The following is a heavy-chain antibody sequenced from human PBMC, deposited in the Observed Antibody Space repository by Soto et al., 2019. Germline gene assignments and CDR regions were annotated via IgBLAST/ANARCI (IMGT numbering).Heavy chain of an antibody. CDR3: ARLIRF. J-gene: IGHJ4*02. V-gene: IGHV4-34*01. CDR2: INHSGST. CDR1: GGSFSGYY. Sequence: SETLSLTCAVYGGSFSGYYWSWIRQPPGKGLEWIGEINHSGSTNYNPSLKSRVTISVDTSKNQFSLKLSSVTAADTAVYYCARLIRFWGQGTLVTVSS. D-gene: IGHD3-3*01.